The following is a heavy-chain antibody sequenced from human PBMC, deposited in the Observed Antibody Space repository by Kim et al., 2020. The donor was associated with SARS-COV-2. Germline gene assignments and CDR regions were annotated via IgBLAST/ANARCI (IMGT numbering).Heavy chain of an antibody. CDR2: IRTKFYGGKS. J-gene: IGHJ6*02. CDR3: TTVPFWNGYDGMDV. D-gene: IGHD3-3*01. Sequence: GGSLRLSCTASGFTFGDYAMSWFRQAPGKGLEWVGFIRTKFYGGKSEYAASVNVRFTMSRDDTKSNADLQMNSLETEESGVYYCTTVPFWNGYDGMDVWGQGTTVTVSS. CDR1: GFTFGDYA. V-gene: IGHV3-49*03.